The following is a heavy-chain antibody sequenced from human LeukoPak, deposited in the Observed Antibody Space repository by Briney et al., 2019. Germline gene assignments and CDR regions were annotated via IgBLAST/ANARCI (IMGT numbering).Heavy chain of an antibody. CDR2: IIPIFGTA. CDR3: ARPDAAVADPHYYYGMDV. D-gene: IGHD6-19*01. CDR1: GCTFSSYP. V-gene: IGHV1-69*13. Sequence: ASVKVSCKASGCTFSSYPISWVRQAPGQGLEWMGGIIPIFGTANYAQKFQGRVTITADESTSTAYMELSSLRSEDTAVYYCARPDAAVADPHYYYGMDVWGKGTTVTVSS. J-gene: IGHJ6*04.